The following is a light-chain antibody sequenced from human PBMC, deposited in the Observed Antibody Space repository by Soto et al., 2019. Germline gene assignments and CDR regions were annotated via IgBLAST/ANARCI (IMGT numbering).Light chain of an antibody. CDR1: TRDIGSYNL. CDR3: CSYAGSRALDWV. CDR2: EDV. V-gene: IGLV2-23*01. J-gene: IGLJ3*02. Sequence: QSALTQPASVSGSPGQSITISCTGTTRDIGSYNLVSWYQQHPGKAPKLMIYEDVKRPSGVSNRFSGSKSGNTASLTISGLQAEDEADYYCCSYAGSRALDWVFGGGTKLTVL.